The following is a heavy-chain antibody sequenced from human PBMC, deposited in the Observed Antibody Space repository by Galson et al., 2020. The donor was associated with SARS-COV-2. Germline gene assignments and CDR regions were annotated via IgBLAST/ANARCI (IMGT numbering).Heavy chain of an antibody. CDR1: GGSISSSSYY. D-gene: IGHD3-22*01. CDR2: IYYSGST. V-gene: IGHV4-39*07. J-gene: IGHJ4*02. Sequence: LETLSLTCTVSGGSISSSSYYWGWIRQPPGKGLEWIGSIYYSGSTYYNPSLKSRVTISVDTSKNQFSLKLSSVTAADTAVYYCASDYYDSTMFDYWGQGTLVTVSS. CDR3: ASDYYDSTMFDY.